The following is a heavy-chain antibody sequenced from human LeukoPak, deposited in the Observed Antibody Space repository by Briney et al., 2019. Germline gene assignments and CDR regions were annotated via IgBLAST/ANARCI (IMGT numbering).Heavy chain of an antibody. CDR3: AKEPLPARSKDAFDI. Sequence: SVKVSCKASGGTFSSYTISWVRQAPGQGLEWMGRIIPIFGIANYAQKFQGRVTITADKSTSTAYMELSSLRSEDTAVYYCAKEPLPARSKDAFDIWGQGQWSPSLQ. D-gene: IGHD2-2*01. CDR2: IIPIFGIA. CDR1: GGTFSSYT. V-gene: IGHV1-69*04. J-gene: IGHJ3*02.